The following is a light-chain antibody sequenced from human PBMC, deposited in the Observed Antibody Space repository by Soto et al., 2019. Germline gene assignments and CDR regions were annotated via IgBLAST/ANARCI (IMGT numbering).Light chain of an antibody. J-gene: IGKJ4*01. CDR2: AAS. CDR3: LQHNSFPRT. CDR1: QGISSY. V-gene: IGKV1-9*01. Sequence: DIQLTQSPSFLSASVGDRVPITCRASQGISSYLAWYQQKPGKAPKVLIYAASTLQSGVPPRFSGSRSGTEFTLTISSLQPEDVATYYCLQHNSFPRTFGGGTKVDIK.